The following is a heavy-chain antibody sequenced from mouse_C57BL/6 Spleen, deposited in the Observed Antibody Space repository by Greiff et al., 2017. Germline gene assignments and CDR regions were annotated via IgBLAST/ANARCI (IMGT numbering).Heavy chain of an antibody. Sequence: QVQLQQSGAELVRPGTSVKVSCKASGYAFTNYLIEWVKQRPGQGLEWIGVINPGSGGTNYNEKFKGKATLTADKSSSTAYMQLGSLTSEDSAVYICARFITTVVADYWGQGTTLTVSS. CDR1: GYAFTNYL. D-gene: IGHD1-1*01. J-gene: IGHJ2*01. V-gene: IGHV1-54*01. CDR2: INPGSGGT. CDR3: ARFITTVVADY.